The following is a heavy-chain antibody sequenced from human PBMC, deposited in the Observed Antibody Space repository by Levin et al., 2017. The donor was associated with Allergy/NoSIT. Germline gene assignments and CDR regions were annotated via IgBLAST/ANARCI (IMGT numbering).Heavy chain of an antibody. CDR3: ARADVGYFDY. Sequence: SCAASGFTFSSYSMNWVRQAPGKGLEWVSSISSSSSYIYYADSVKGRFTISRDNAKNSLYLQMNSLRAEDTAVYYCARADVGYFDYWGQGTLVTVSS. CDR2: ISSSSSYI. V-gene: IGHV3-21*01. CDR1: GFTFSSYS. J-gene: IGHJ4*02.